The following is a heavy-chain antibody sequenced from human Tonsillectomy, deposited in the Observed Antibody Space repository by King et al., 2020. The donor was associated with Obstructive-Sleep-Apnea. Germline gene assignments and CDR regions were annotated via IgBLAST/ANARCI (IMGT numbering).Heavy chain of an antibody. J-gene: IGHJ4*02. CDR3: VTYYYDSSGYYYFDY. V-gene: IGHV3-64D*09. D-gene: IGHD3-22*01. CDR2: ISSNGGST. CDR1: GFTFSSYA. Sequence: VQLVESGGGLVQPGGSLRLSCSASGFTFSSYAMHWVRQAPGKGLEYVSAISSNGGSTYYADSVKGRLTISRDNSNNTLYLQMSSLRAEDTAVYYCVTYYYDSSGYYYFDYWGQGTLVTVSS.